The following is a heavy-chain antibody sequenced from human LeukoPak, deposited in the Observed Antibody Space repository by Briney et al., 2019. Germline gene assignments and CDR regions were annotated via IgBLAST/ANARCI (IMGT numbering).Heavy chain of an antibody. V-gene: IGHV1-46*01. J-gene: IGHJ4*02. Sequence: ASVKVSCKTSGYNFVNHYMHWVRQAPGQGLVWMGIIMPSGGNTNYAQTFQDRVTMTRDMSTTTVYMEVRSLTSDDTAIYYCAREATDGGFDFWGQGTLVTVSS. CDR2: IMPSGGNT. CDR1: GYNFVNHY. CDR3: AREATDGGFDF.